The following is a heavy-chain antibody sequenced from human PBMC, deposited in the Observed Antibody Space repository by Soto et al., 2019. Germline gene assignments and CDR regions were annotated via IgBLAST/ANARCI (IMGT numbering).Heavy chain of an antibody. D-gene: IGHD3-16*01. J-gene: IGHJ4*02. CDR2: LDPRDSYT. CDR1: GYDFPYNW. Sequence: EVRLVQSGTEVKKPGESLRISCKGSGYDFPYNWISWVRQVPGKGLQWLGKLDPRDSYTKYSPSFQGHVSISADKSISVAYLQWNSLKASDTAIYYCARHGGHDFFDYWGQGTLVSVSS. CDR3: ARHGGHDFFDY. V-gene: IGHV5-10-1*03.